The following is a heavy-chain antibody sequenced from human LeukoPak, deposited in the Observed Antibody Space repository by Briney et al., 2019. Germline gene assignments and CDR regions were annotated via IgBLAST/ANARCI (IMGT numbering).Heavy chain of an antibody. Sequence: GGSLRLSCAASGFAFSSYSMHWVRQAPGKGLEWVSSMTSVTYIYYAASVKGRFTISRDNAKNSLYLQMNNLRVEDTAVYYCASADYYGSGSHYTFRGLDYWGQGTRVTVSS. V-gene: IGHV3-21*01. CDR3: ASADYYGSGSHYTFRGLDY. CDR2: MTSVTYI. CDR1: GFAFSSYS. D-gene: IGHD3-10*01. J-gene: IGHJ4*02.